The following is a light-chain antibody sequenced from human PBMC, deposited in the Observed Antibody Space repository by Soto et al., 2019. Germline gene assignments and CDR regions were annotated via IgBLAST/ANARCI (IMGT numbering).Light chain of an antibody. J-gene: IGKJ1*01. CDR3: QHYNSYGT. CDR2: GAT. Sequence: DIQMTQSPSTLSASVGDRVTIACRAIQSIDSWLAWYQQKPGKAPKLLIYGATSLETGVPSRFSASGSGTDFALTISSLQPGDFATYFCQHYNSYGTFGQGTKVE. CDR1: QSIDSW. V-gene: IGKV1-5*01.